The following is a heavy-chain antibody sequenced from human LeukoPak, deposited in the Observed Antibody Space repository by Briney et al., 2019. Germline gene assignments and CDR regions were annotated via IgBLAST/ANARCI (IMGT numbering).Heavy chain of an antibody. CDR3: ARAIEYSSSRFAFDI. J-gene: IGHJ3*02. D-gene: IGHD6-6*01. CDR2: ISYDGRNK. V-gene: IGHV3-30*04. Sequence: GGSLRLSCGASGFTFSSYAMHWVRQAPGKGLEWVAVISYDGRNKYYADSVKGRFTISRDNSKNTLYLQMNSLRAEDTAMYYCARAIEYSSSRFAFDIWGQGTMVTVSS. CDR1: GFTFSSYA.